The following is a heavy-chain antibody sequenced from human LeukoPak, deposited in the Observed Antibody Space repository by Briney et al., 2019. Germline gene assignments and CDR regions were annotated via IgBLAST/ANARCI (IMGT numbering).Heavy chain of an antibody. V-gene: IGHV3-64D*06. CDR2: ITSNGGST. CDR3: VKGRCSGSSCYGGDY. CDR1: GFTFSSYA. J-gene: IGHJ4*02. D-gene: IGHD2-2*01. Sequence: GGSLRLSCSASGFTFSSYAMNWVRQAPGKGLEYVSAITSNGGSTYYADSVKGRFTISRDNSKNTLYLQMSSLRAEDTAVYYCVKGRCSGSSCYGGDYWGQGTLVTVS.